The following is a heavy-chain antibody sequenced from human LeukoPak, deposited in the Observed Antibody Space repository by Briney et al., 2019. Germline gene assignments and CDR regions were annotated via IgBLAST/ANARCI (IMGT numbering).Heavy chain of an antibody. CDR1: GGTFISYA. CDR2: IIPIFGTA. V-gene: IGHV1-69*13. Sequence: GASVKVSCKASGGTFISYAISWVRQAPGQGLEWMGGIIPIFGTANYAQKFQGGVTITADESTSTAYMELSSLRSEDTAVYYCARYSYGYVSRTYYFDYWGQGTLVTVSS. D-gene: IGHD5-18*01. J-gene: IGHJ4*02. CDR3: ARYSYGYVSRTYYFDY.